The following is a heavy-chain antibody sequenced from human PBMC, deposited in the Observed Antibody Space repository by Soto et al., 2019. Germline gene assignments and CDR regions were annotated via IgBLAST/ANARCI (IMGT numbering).Heavy chain of an antibody. CDR3: TTVWGERSSIFGVAIIRGDYYYYMDV. CDR1: GFTFSNAW. CDR2: IKSKTDGGTT. V-gene: IGHV3-15*01. J-gene: IGHJ6*03. Sequence: GGSLRLSCAASGFTFSNAWMSWVRQAPGKGLEWVGRIKSKTDGGTTDYAAPVKGRFTISRDDSKNTLYLQMNSLKTEDTAVYYCTTVWGERSSIFGVAIIRGDYYYYMDVWGKGTTVTVSS. D-gene: IGHD3-3*01.